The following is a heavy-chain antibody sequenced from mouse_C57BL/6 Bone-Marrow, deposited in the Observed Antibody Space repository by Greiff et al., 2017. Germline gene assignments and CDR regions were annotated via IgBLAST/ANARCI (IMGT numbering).Heavy chain of an antibody. Sequence: VQLQQSGPELVKPGASVKLSCKASGYTFTSYDINWVKQRPGQGLEWIGWIYPRDGSTKYNEKFKGKATLTVDTSSSTAYMELHSLTSEDSAVYFWTRLDYYGSSYFFAYWGQGTLVTVSA. D-gene: IGHD1-1*01. CDR3: TRLDYYGSSYFFAY. CDR1: GYTFTSYD. V-gene: IGHV1-85*01. CDR2: IYPRDGST. J-gene: IGHJ3*01.